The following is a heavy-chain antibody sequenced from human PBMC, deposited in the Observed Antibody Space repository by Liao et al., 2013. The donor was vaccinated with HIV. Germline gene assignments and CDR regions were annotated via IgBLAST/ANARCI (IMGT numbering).Heavy chain of an antibody. J-gene: IGHJ4*02. CDR1: GGSFSGYY. CDR3: ARADRLEWLFDY. V-gene: IGHV4-59*10. Sequence: QVQLQQWGAGLLKPSETLSLTCAVYGGSFSGYYWSWIRQPAGKGLEWIGRIYTSGSTNYNPSLKSRVTMSVDTSKNQFSLKLSSVTAADTAVYYCARADRLEWLFDYWGQGTLVTVSS. CDR2: IYTSGST. D-gene: IGHD3-3*01.